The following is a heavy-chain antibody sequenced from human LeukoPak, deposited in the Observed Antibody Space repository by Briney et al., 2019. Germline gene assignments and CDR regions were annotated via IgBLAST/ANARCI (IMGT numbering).Heavy chain of an antibody. CDR3: ARAPKSIHHYYYYIDV. J-gene: IGHJ6*03. CDR1: GFTFSSYA. D-gene: IGHD2/OR15-2a*01. CDR2: ISYDGSNK. Sequence: GRSLRLSCAASGFTFSSYAMHWVRQAPGKGLEWVAVISYDGSNKYYADSVKGRFTISRDNAKNSLYLQMNSLRAEDTAVYYCARAPKSIHHYYYYIDVWGKGTTVTVSS. V-gene: IGHV3-30*04.